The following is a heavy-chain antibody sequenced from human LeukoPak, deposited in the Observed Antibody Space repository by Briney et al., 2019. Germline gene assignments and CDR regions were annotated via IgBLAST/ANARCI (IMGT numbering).Heavy chain of an antibody. CDR3: ARSSSGYYYVFDY. V-gene: IGHV4-39*07. Sequence: SETLSLTCTVSGGSISSSSYYWGWIRQPPGKGLEWIGSIYYSGTTYYNPSLKSRVTISVDTSKNQFSLKLSSVTAADTAVYYCARSSSGYYYVFDYWGQGTLVTVSS. CDR1: GGSISSSSYY. CDR2: IYYSGTT. D-gene: IGHD3-22*01. J-gene: IGHJ4*02.